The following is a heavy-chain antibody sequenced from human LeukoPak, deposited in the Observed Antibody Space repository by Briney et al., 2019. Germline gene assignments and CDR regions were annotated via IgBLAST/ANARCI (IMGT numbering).Heavy chain of an antibody. V-gene: IGHV3-21*01. CDR1: GFTFSSYS. CDR3: AKDSAFYYIDV. Sequence: PGGSLRLSCAASGFTFSSYSMNWVRQAPGKGLEWVSSISSSSYIYYADSVKGRFTISRDNSKNTPYLQMNSLKGDDTAVYYCAKDSAFYYIDVWGKGTTVIISS. J-gene: IGHJ6*03. CDR2: ISSSSYI. D-gene: IGHD3-10*01.